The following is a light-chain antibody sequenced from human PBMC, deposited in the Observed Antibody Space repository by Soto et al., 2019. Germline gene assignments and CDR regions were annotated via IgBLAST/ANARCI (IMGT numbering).Light chain of an antibody. V-gene: IGKV1-39*01. CDR1: QSISSY. CDR2: AAS. J-gene: IGKJ2*01. Sequence: DIQMTQSTSSLSASVGDRVTITCRASQSISSYLNWYQQKPGKAPKLLIYAASSLQSGVPSRFSGIGSGTDFTLTISSLQPEDFATYYCQQSYSTLMYTFGHGTKLEIK. CDR3: QQSYSTLMYT.